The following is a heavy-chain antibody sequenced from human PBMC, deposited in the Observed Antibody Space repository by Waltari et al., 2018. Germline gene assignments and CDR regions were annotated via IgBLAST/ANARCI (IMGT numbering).Heavy chain of an antibody. J-gene: IGHJ6*03. V-gene: IGHV3-7*01. CDR3: ARDYYYYMDV. CDR2: INQDGSEK. CDR1: GFTFTSNW. Sequence: EEQLVESGGGLVQPGGSLRLSCAASGFTFTSNWMALVRQAPGKGLEWVANINQDGSEKRYVDSVKGRFTISRDNARNSLYLQLNSLRAEDTALYYCARDYYYYMDVWGKGTTVTVSS.